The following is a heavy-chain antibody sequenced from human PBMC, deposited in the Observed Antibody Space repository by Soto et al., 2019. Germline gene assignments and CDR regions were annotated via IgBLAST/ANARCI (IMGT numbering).Heavy chain of an antibody. J-gene: IGHJ4*02. D-gene: IGHD6-6*01. CDR3: ARDVLRPIDY. CDR2: IYYSGST. CDR1: GGSISSSSYY. Sequence: SETLSLTCTVSGGSISSSSYYWGWIRQPPGKGLEWIGSIYYSGSTYYNPCLKSRVTISVDTSKNQFSLKLSSVTAADTAVYFCARDVLRPIDYWGQGTLVTVSS. V-gene: IGHV4-39*02.